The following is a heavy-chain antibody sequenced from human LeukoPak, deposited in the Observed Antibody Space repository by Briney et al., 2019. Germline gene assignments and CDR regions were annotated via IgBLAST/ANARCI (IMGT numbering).Heavy chain of an antibody. J-gene: IGHJ4*02. CDR1: GFTFSSYA. Sequence: GGSLTLSCAASGFTFSSYAMSWVRQAPGKGLEWVSAISGSGGSTYYADSVKGRFTISRDNSKNTLYLQMNSLRAEDTAVYYCAKDPKAYYGSGSYYNVSWGQGTLVTVSS. CDR3: AKDPKAYYGSGSYYNVS. D-gene: IGHD3-10*01. V-gene: IGHV3-23*01. CDR2: ISGSGGST.